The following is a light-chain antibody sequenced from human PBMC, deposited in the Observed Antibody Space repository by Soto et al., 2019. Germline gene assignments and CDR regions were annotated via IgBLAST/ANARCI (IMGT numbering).Light chain of an antibody. CDR3: QQRSSWPLT. CDR1: QSVSRY. V-gene: IGKV3-11*01. CDR2: DAS. J-gene: IGKJ4*01. Sequence: EIVLTQSPATLSLSPGERATLSCRASQSVSRYLAWYQQKPGQAPRFLIYDASNRATGIPARFSGSGSGTDFTLTISSLEPEDFAVYYCQQRSSWPLTFGGGTKVEIK.